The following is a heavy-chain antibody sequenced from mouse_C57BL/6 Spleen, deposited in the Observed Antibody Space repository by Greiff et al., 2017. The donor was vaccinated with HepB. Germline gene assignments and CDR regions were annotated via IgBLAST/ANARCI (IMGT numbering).Heavy chain of an antibody. Sequence: QVQLQQSGPELVKPGASVKISCKASGYAFSSSWMNWVKQRPGKGLEWIGRIYPGDGDTNYNGKFKGKATLTADKSSSTAYMQLSSLTSEDSAVYFCANYYGSPLDYWGQGTSVTVSS. V-gene: IGHV1-82*01. CDR2: IYPGDGDT. CDR1: GYAFSSSW. D-gene: IGHD1-1*01. J-gene: IGHJ4*01. CDR3: ANYYGSPLDY.